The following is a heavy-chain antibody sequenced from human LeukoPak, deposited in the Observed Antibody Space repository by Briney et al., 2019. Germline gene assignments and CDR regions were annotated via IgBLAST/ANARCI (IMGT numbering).Heavy chain of an antibody. CDR3: ARDWCSGGSCYVAYGMDV. Sequence: GGSLRLSCAASGFTFSSYWMHWVRQAPGKGLVWVSRINSDGSSTSYADSVKGRFIFSRDNAKNSLSLQMNSLRAEDTAVYYCARDWCSGGSCYVAYGMDVWGRGTTVTVSS. CDR1: GFTFSSYW. J-gene: IGHJ6*02. D-gene: IGHD2-15*01. CDR2: INSDGSST. V-gene: IGHV3-74*01.